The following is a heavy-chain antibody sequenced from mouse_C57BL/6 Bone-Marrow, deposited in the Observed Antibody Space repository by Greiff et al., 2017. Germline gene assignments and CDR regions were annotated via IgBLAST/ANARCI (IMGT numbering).Heavy chain of an antibody. Sequence: EVMLVESGGDLVKPGGSLKLSCAASGFTFSSYGMSWVRQTPDKRLEWVATISSGGSYTYYPDSVKGRFTISRDNAKNTLYLQMSSLKSEDTAMYYCARFYYSNFYYAMDYWGQGTSVTVSS. CDR3: ARFYYSNFYYAMDY. J-gene: IGHJ4*01. V-gene: IGHV5-6*01. CDR1: GFTFSSYG. D-gene: IGHD2-5*01. CDR2: ISSGGSYT.